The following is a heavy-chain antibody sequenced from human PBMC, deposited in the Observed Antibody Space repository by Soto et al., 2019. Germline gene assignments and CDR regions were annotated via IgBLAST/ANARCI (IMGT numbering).Heavy chain of an antibody. Sequence: SVKVSCKASGGTFSSYAISWVRQAPGQGLEWMGGIIPIFGTANYAQKFQGRVTITADESTSTAYMELSSLRSEDTAVYYCARDPNCSGGSCYYYYGMDVWGQGTTVTVSS. CDR2: IIPIFGTA. D-gene: IGHD2-15*01. CDR3: ARDPNCSGGSCYYYYGMDV. CDR1: GGTFSSYA. V-gene: IGHV1-69*13. J-gene: IGHJ6*02.